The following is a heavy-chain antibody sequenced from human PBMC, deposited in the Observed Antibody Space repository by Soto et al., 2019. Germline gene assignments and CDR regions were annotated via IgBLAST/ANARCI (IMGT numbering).Heavy chain of an antibody. D-gene: IGHD3-3*01. CDR2: MSGSGGSI. CDR3: AEGGDGWNGYFHY. Sequence: PGGSLTLSCVASGFSFSNYVMSWARQAPGKGLEWVSGMSGSGGSIFDVVSVRGGLTINRDNSKNTMYLQVNSLTNEDTAVYYCAEGGDGWNGYFHYWGPGTLVTVSS. J-gene: IGHJ4*02. CDR1: GFSFSNYV. V-gene: IGHV3-23*01.